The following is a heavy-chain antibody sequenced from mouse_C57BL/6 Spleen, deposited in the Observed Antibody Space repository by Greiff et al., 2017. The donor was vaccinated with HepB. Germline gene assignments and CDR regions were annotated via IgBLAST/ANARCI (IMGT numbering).Heavy chain of an antibody. J-gene: IGHJ4*01. Sequence: VQLQQPGAELVMPGASVKLSCKASGYTFTSYWMHWVKQRPGQGLEWIGEIDPSDSYTNYNQKFKGKSTLTVDKSASTAYMQLSSLTSEDSAVYYGARTYYYYGRGAMDYWGQGTSVTVSS. CDR1: GYTFTSYW. V-gene: IGHV1-69*01. CDR2: IDPSDSYT. CDR3: ARTYYYYGRGAMDY. D-gene: IGHD1-1*01.